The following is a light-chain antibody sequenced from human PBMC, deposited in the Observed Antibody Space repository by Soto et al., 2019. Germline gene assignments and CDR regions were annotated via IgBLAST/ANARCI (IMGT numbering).Light chain of an antibody. CDR2: GNS. V-gene: IGLV1-40*01. CDR1: SSNIGAGYD. CDR3: QSYESSLRVSV. Sequence: QSVLTQPPSVSGAPGQRVTISCTGSSSNIGAGYDVHWYQQLPGTAPKLLIYGNSNRPSGVPDRFSGSKSGTSASLAITGLQAEDEADYYCQSYESSLRVSVFGGGTKLTVL. J-gene: IGLJ2*01.